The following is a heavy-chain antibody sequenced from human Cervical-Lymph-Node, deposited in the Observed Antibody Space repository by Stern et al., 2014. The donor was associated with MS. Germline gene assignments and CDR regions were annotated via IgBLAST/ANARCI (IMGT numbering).Heavy chain of an antibody. CDR1: GFTFNSYW. V-gene: IGHV3-7*01. D-gene: IGHD3-16*01. CDR2: IKEDGSDT. Sequence: EVHLVESGGGLVQPGGSLRLSCAGSGFTFNSYWMTWIRQAPGKGLEWVANIKEDGSDTYYVDSVKGRFTISRDNAKNLVYLQLKSLRAEDTAVYYCARDRRKATFGGVMVTSHFDYWGQGTLVTVSS. J-gene: IGHJ4*02. CDR3: ARDRRKATFGGVMVTSHFDY.